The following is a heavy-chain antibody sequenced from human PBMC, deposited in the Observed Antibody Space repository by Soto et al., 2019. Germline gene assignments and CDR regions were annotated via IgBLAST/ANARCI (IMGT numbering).Heavy chain of an antibody. V-gene: IGHV4-4*07. D-gene: IGHD2-21*01. CDR3: ARGPYCCDECYFAY. CDR2: MSHTGKT. Sequence: QVHLQESGPGLVKPSETLSLTCSVFGVSITPYYWSWIRQPAGKGLEWIGRMSHTGKTNSNPSLEGRVNMSVDPDKHQISLRLSSATAADTAIYYCARGPYCCDECYFAYWGQGALVTVSS. J-gene: IGHJ4*02. CDR1: GVSITPYY.